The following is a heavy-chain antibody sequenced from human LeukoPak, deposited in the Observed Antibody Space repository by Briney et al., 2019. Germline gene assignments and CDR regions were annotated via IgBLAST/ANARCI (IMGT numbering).Heavy chain of an antibody. CDR2: IAYSRST. J-gene: IGHJ5*02. V-gene: IGHV4-59*01. Sequence: SETLSLTCTVSGGSISSYYWSWIRQPPGKGLEWIGYIAYSRSTNYNPSLKSRVTISVDTSKNQFSLKLSSVTAADTAVYYCARDVRYYDFWSGYYRTSNWFDPWGQGTLVTVSS. CDR3: ARDVRYYDFWSGYYRTSNWFDP. CDR1: GGSISSYY. D-gene: IGHD3-3*01.